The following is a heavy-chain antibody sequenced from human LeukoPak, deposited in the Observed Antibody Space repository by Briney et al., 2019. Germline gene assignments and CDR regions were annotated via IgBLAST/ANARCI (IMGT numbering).Heavy chain of an antibody. D-gene: IGHD5-12*01. CDR3: AKQGSDSSYDSFLSGDFDY. J-gene: IGHJ4*02. CDR2: ISGSGGST. Sequence: PGGSLRLSCAASGFAFSSYAMSWVRQAPGKGLEWVSAISGSGGSTYYADSVKGRFTISRDNSKNTLYLQMNSLRAEDTAVYYCAKQGSDSSYDSFLSGDFDYWGQGTLVTVSS. V-gene: IGHV3-23*01. CDR1: GFAFSSYA.